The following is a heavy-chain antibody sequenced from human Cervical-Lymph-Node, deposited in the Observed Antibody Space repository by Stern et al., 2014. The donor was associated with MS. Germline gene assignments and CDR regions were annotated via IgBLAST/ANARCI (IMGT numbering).Heavy chain of an antibody. J-gene: IGHJ3*02. CDR2: SNSDESST. Sequence: VQLVESGGGLVQPGGSLRLSCAASGFTFSTYWMHWVRQAPGKGLEWVSRSNSDESSTTYADSVKGRFSISRDNDKNTLYLQMNSLRAEDTAVYYCARGVMVAATYAYDIWGQGTMVTISS. V-gene: IGHV3-74*02. D-gene: IGHD2-15*01. CDR3: ARGVMVAATYAYDI. CDR1: GFTFSTYW.